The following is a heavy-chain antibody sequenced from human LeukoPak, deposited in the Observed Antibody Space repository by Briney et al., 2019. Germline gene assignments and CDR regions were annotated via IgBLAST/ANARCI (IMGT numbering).Heavy chain of an antibody. CDR3: ARDKRPMGAFDI. Sequence: SETLTLTCTVSGGSISSSSYYWGWIRQPPGKGLEWIGSIYYSGSTYYNPSLKSRVTISVDTSKNQFSLKLSSVTAADTAVYYCARDKRPMGAFDIWGQGTMVTVSS. D-gene: IGHD3-16*01. CDR2: IYYSGST. J-gene: IGHJ3*02. CDR1: GGSISSSSYY. V-gene: IGHV4-39*07.